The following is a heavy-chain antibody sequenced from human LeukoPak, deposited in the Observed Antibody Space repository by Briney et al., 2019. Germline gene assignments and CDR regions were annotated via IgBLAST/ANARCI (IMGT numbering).Heavy chain of an antibody. CDR1: GFTFSSYL. J-gene: IGHJ4*02. CDR2: ISKDGSNK. D-gene: IGHD6-19*01. Sequence: GRSLRLSCAASGFTFSSYLMHWVRQAPGKGLEWVAVISKDGSNKYYADSVKGRFTISRDNSKNTLYLQMNSLGAEDTAVYYCARDLGAVAGTGSPYQWGQGTLVTVSS. CDR3: ARDLGAVAGTGSPYQ. V-gene: IGHV3-30*04.